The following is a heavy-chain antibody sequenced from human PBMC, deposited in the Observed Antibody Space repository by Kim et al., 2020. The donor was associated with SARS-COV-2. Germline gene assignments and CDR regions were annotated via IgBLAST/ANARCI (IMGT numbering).Heavy chain of an antibody. Sequence: GGSLRLSCAASGFTFSSYAMHWVRQAPGKGLEWVAVISYDGSNKYYADSVKGRFTISRDNSKNTLYLQMNSLRAEDTAVYYCARDRGVRWPEDNNGMDVWGQGPTVTVSS. V-gene: IGHV3-30-3*01. CDR3: ARDRGVRWPEDNNGMDV. J-gene: IGHJ6*02. CDR1: GFTFSSYA. CDR2: ISYDGSNK. D-gene: IGHD3-10*01.